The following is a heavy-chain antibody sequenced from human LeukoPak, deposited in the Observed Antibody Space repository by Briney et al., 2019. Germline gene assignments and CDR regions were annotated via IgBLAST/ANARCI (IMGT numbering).Heavy chain of an antibody. CDR2: IYHSGST. V-gene: IGHV4-38-2*02. Sequence: SETLSLTCTVSGYSISHDYYWGWIRQSPWKGLEWIGSIYHSGSTYYNASLKSRVTISVDTSKNQFSLKLSSVTAADTAVYYCARTNYDYYFDYWGQGTLVTVSS. CDR1: GYSISHDYY. D-gene: IGHD3-16*01. J-gene: IGHJ4*02. CDR3: ARTNYDYYFDY.